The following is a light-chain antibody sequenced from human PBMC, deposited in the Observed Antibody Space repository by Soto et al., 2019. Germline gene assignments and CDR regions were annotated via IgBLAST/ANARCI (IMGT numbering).Light chain of an antibody. Sequence: IQMSPSPCTLSGPLADRFTNTCRASQSISSWLAWYQQKPGKAPKLLIYKASSLESGVPSRFSGSGSGTEFTLTISSLQPDDFATYYCQQYNSYWTFGQGTKVDIK. J-gene: IGKJ1*01. CDR2: KAS. CDR3: QQYNSYWT. V-gene: IGKV1-5*03. CDR1: QSISSW.